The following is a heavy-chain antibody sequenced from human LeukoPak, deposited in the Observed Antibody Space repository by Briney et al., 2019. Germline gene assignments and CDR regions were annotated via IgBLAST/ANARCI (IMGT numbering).Heavy chain of an antibody. CDR2: MNPNSGNT. CDR1: GYTFTSYD. J-gene: IGHJ4*02. V-gene: IGHV1-8*01. Sequence: ASVKVSCKASGYTFTSYDINWVRQATGQGLEWMGWMNPNSGNTGYAQKFQGRVTMTRNTSISTAYMELSSLRSEDTAVYYRARAWPMRKALVLGLYWGQGTLVTVSS. D-gene: IGHD6-13*01. CDR3: ARAWPMRKALVLGLY.